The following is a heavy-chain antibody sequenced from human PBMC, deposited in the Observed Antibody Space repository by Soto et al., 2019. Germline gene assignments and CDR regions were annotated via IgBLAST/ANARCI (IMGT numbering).Heavy chain of an antibody. Sequence: EVQLVESGGGLVQPGGSLRLSCAASGFTVSSYSMTWVRQAPGKGLEWVSVIYSGGSTYYADSVKGRFTISRDNSKNTLYLQMNTLRAEDTAVYYCARSDTDWGQGTLVTVSS. D-gene: IGHD5-18*01. CDR1: GFTVSSYS. V-gene: IGHV3-66*01. CDR2: IYSGGST. CDR3: ARSDTD. J-gene: IGHJ4*02.